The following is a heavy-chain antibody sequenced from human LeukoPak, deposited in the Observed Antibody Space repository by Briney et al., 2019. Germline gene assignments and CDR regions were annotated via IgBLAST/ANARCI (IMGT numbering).Heavy chain of an antibody. CDR2: TRNKPNGYTT. J-gene: IGHJ4*02. Sequence: PGGSLRLSCAASGFSITDHYMDWVRQAPGKGLEWDGRTRNKPNGYTTDYGTSVKGRFIVSRDDSENSLYLQMNGLKTEDTAVYYCVRVRHGDYFDYWGQGTLVSVSS. CDR3: VRVRHGDYFDY. V-gene: IGHV3-72*01. CDR1: GFSITDHY. D-gene: IGHD4-17*01.